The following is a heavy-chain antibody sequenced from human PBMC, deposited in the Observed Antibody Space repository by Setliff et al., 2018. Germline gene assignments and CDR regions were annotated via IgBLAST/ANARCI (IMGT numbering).Heavy chain of an antibody. Sequence: SVKVSCKASGATLSGVVFSWVRQAPGHGLEWMGRFIPVLGKPNYAPRFRGRLTITVDTSTGTSYMDLRSLRSDDTAIYYCTTELRSPFWHFDLWGQGSLVTVS. CDR2: FIPVLGKP. J-gene: IGHJ4*02. D-gene: IGHD3-3*01. CDR1: GATLSGVV. V-gene: IGHV1-69*04. CDR3: TTELRSPFWHFDL.